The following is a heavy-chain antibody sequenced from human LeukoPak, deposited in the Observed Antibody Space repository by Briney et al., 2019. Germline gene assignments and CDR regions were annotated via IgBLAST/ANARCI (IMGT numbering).Heavy chain of an antibody. D-gene: IGHD2-21*02. V-gene: IGHV3-23*01. CDR3: AKDGGDSGIRYFDL. Sequence: PGGPLRLSCAASGFTFRSYAMSWVRQAPGKGLEWVSATSGSGDRTYYADSVKGRVTIPRDNSKDTVYLQMNSLRAEDTALYYCAKDGGDSGIRYFDLWGRGTLVTVSS. CDR2: TSGSGDRT. CDR1: GFTFRSYA. J-gene: IGHJ2*01.